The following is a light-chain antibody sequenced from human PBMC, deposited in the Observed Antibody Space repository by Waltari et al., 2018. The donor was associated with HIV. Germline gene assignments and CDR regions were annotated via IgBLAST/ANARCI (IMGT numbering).Light chain of an antibody. J-gene: IGKJ1*01. CDR1: QKILFSSTNKNY. Sequence: DIVLTQSPDSLAVSLGERATMNCKSSQKILFSSTNKNYLSWYQQRPGQPPRLIIYWASSRESGVPGRFTGSGAGTNFTLTISRLQADDVAVYFCQQYYSTPRTFGQGTKV. V-gene: IGKV4-1*01. CDR2: WAS. CDR3: QQYYSTPRT.